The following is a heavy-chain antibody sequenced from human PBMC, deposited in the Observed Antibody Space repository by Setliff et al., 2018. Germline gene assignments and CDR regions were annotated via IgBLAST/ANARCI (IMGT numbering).Heavy chain of an antibody. CDR3: ANVADSSSWYDRDY. Sequence: GGSLRLSCAASGFDFKTHWMDWARQAPGKGLEWVAVISYDGSNKYYADSVKGRFTISRDNSKNTLYLQMNSLRAEDTAVYYCANVADSSSWYDRDYWGQGTLVTVSS. CDR2: ISYDGSNK. J-gene: IGHJ4*02. V-gene: IGHV3-30-3*01. CDR1: GFDFKTHW. D-gene: IGHD6-13*01.